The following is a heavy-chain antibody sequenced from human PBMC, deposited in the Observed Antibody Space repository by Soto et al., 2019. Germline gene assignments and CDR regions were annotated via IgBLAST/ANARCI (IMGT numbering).Heavy chain of an antibody. CDR3: AKDATAVNGVWDPFDM. CDR1: GFTFSAYA. CDR2: VGGSDTDK. D-gene: IGHD2-8*01. J-gene: IGHJ3*02. Sequence: EVQLLESGGGVVQPGGSLRLSCAASGFTFSAYAMSWVRQALGKGLQWVSGVGGSDTDKHYADSVRGRFTVSRDNSKNTLYLQMISLRVDVTAVYYCAKDATAVNGVWDPFDMWGQGTEVTVSS. V-gene: IGHV3-23*01.